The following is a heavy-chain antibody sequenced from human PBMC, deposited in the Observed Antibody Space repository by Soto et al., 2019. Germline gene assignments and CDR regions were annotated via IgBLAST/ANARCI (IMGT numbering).Heavy chain of an antibody. CDR1: GGSISSSSYY. J-gene: IGHJ6*02. CDR2: IYYSGST. D-gene: IGHD6-13*01. V-gene: IGHV4-39*01. CDR3: ARRYSSSWYSSDYGMDV. Sequence: SETLSLTCTVSGGSISSSSYYWGWIRQPPGKGLEWIGSIYYSGSTYYNPSLKSRVTISVDTSKNQFSLKLSSVTAADTAVYYCARRYSSSWYSSDYGMDVWGQGTTVTVSS.